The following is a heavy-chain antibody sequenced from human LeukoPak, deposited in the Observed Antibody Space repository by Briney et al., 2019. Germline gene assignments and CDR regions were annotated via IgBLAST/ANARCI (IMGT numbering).Heavy chain of an antibody. J-gene: IGHJ4*02. Sequence: GGSLRLSCAASGFTFSSYSMNWVRQAPGKRLEWVSYISSSSSTIYYADSVKGRFTISRDNAKNSLYLQMNSLRAEDTAVYYCARLTGTESVWFGDYWGLGTLVTVSS. CDR3: ARLTGTESVWFGDY. CDR2: ISSSSSTI. V-gene: IGHV3-48*04. D-gene: IGHD3-10*01. CDR1: GFTFSSYS.